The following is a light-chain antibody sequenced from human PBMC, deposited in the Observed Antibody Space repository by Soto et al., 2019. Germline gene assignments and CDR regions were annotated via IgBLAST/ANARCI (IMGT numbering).Light chain of an antibody. CDR3: QQHGNLPYT. CDR2: GES. CDR1: QSVNSGY. V-gene: IGKV3-20*01. Sequence: EVVLTQSPGTLSLSPGERATLSCRASQSVNSGYLAWYQQKLGQAPRILIYGESSKATGIQDRFSGSGSGKDFTLTISRLEPEDFGVYYCQQHGNLPYTFGQGTKLEIK. J-gene: IGKJ2*01.